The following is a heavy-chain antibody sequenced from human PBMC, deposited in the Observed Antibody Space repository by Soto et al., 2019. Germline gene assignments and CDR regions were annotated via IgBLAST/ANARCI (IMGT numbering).Heavy chain of an antibody. D-gene: IGHD2-21*02. V-gene: IGHV1-3*01. J-gene: IGHJ4*02. CDR3: ARSIVGVTAADY. Sequence: QVQLVQSGAEVKKPGASVKVSCKASGYTFTSYAMHWVRQAPGQRLEWMGWINAGNGNTKYSQKFHGRVTITRDTSASTAYMELSSLRSEATAVYYCARSIVGVTAADYWGQGTLVTVSS. CDR1: GYTFTSYA. CDR2: INAGNGNT.